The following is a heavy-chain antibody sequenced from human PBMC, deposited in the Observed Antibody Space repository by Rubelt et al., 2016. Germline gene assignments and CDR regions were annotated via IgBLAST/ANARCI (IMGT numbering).Heavy chain of an antibody. D-gene: IGHD3-10*01. CDR2: ISAYNGNT. V-gene: IGHV1-18*01. Sequence: GQGLEWMGWISAYNGNTNYAQKLQGRVTMTTDTSTSTAYMELRSLRSDDTAVYYCARVTMVLIDYWGQGTLVTVSS. CDR3: ARVTMVLIDY. J-gene: IGHJ4*02.